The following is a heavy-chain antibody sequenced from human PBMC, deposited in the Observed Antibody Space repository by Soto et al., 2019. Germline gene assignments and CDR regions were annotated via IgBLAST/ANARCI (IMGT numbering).Heavy chain of an antibody. CDR1: GFTFTSYW. CDR2: INTEGSST. J-gene: IGHJ4*02. Sequence: EVQLVESGGNLVQPGGSLRLSCAASGFTFTSYWMHWVRQAPGMGLVWVARINTEGSSTCYADAVKGRFTISRDNAKNTLYLQMDSLRAEDTAVYYCARKDILTGLDYWGQGTLVSVSS. D-gene: IGHD3-9*01. V-gene: IGHV3-74*01. CDR3: ARKDILTGLDY.